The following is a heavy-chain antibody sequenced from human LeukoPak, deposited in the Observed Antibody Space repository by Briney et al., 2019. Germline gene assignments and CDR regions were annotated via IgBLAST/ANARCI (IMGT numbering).Heavy chain of an antibody. D-gene: IGHD2-2*01. CDR3: ARVRSGGYCSSTSYEFDY. V-gene: IGHV3-66*03. CDR1: GFTFSSNY. Sequence: PGGSLRLSCAASGFTFSSNYMSWVRQAPGRGLEWVSVIYSCGSTYYADSVKGRFTISRDNSKNTLYLQINSLRAEDTAVYYCARVRSGGYCSSTSYEFDYWGQGTLVTVSS. J-gene: IGHJ4*02. CDR2: IYSCGST.